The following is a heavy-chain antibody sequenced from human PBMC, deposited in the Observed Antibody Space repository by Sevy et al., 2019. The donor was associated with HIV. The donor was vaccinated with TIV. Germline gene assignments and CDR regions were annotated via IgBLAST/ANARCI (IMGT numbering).Heavy chain of an antibody. D-gene: IGHD4-17*01. CDR1: GFTPSTYG. Sequence: GGSLRLSCAASGFTPSTYGIHWVRQVPGKGLEWVAVIYYDGTNKHYADSVKGRFTISRDSSRNTVFLQMDSLRAEDTGVYYCARDPRLYGDYLLAYFDYWGQGTLVTVSS. J-gene: IGHJ4*02. CDR3: ARDPRLYGDYLLAYFDY. V-gene: IGHV3-33*01. CDR2: IYYDGTNK.